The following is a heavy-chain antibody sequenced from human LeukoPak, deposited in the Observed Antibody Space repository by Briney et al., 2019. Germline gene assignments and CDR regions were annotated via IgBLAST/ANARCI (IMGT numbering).Heavy chain of an antibody. D-gene: IGHD3-10*01. V-gene: IGHV3-53*01. Sequence: GGSLRLSCAASGFTVSSNYMSWVRQAPGKGLEWVSVIYSGGGTYYADSVKGRFTISRDNSKNTLYLQMNSLRAEDTAVYYCARAAGDYYGSGSPNYFDYWGQGTLVTVSS. CDR1: GFTVSSNY. J-gene: IGHJ4*02. CDR2: IYSGGGT. CDR3: ARAAGDYYGSGSPNYFDY.